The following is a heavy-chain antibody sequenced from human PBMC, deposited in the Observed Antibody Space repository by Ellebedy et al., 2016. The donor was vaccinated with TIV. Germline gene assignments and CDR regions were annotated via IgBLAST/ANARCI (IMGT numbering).Heavy chain of an antibody. J-gene: IGHJ4*02. CDR3: AKVDPRYGVAPFDS. CDR1: GFIFGSYG. Sequence: GGSLRLSXAASGFIFGSYGMHWVRQAPGKGLEWVALVSHDGNKYYAESVKGRFTVSRDNSKNTLNLQMNSLRAEDSAVYYCAKVDPRYGVAPFDSWGQGTLVIVSS. CDR2: VSHDGNK. D-gene: IGHD3-3*01. V-gene: IGHV3-30*18.